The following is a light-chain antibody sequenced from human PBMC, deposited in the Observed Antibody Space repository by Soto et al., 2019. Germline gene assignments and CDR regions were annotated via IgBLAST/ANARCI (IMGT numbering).Light chain of an antibody. J-gene: IGLJ2*01. CDR2: EVS. CDR1: TSDVGGYNY. V-gene: IGLV2-14*01. CDR3: SSYTITTQVV. Sequence: QSALTQPASVSGSPGQSITISCTGTTSDVGGYNYVSWYQQHPGEAPKLMIFEVSNRPSGVSNRFSGFKAGNTASLAISGLQAEDEADYYCSSYTITTQVVFGEGTKLT.